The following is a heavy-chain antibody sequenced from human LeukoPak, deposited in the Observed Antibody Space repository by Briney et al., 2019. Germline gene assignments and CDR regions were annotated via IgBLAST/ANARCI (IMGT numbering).Heavy chain of an antibody. CDR2: INHSGST. CDR3: ARRAYGYYYGSGSYSPLGV. Sequence: SETLSLTCAVYGGSFSGYYWSWIRQPPGKGLEWIGEINHSGSTNYNPSLKSRVTISVDTSKNQFSLKLSSVTAADTAVYYCARRAYGYYYGSGSYSPLGVWGKGTTVTISS. V-gene: IGHV4-34*01. J-gene: IGHJ6*04. D-gene: IGHD3-10*01. CDR1: GGSFSGYY.